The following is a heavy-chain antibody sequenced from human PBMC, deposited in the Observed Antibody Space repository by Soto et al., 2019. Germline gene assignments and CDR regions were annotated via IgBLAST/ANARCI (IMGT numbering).Heavy chain of an antibody. CDR3: ARTIFGGQQGLFDY. CDR2: IYSGGST. J-gene: IGHJ4*02. D-gene: IGHD3-3*01. V-gene: IGHV3-53*02. CDR1: GFTVSSNY. Sequence: EVQLVETGGGLIQPGGSLRLSCAASGFTVSSNYMSWVRQAPGKGLEWVSVIYSGGSTDYADSVKGRFTISRDNSKNTLYRQMNSLRAEDTAVYYCARTIFGGQQGLFDYWGQGTLVTVSS.